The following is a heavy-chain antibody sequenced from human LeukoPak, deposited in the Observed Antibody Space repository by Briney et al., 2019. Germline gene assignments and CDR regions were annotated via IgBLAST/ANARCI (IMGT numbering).Heavy chain of an antibody. CDR2: ISGSGDHT. CDR3: VKPPQWLRLRADVVET. V-gene: IGHV3-23*01. J-gene: IGHJ3*02. D-gene: IGHD5-12*01. Sequence: GGSLRLSCAASGFSFSTYGMSWVRQSPGKGLEWVSGISGSGDHTYHGDSVRGRFTISRDNSNNTLYLEMKSLIVEDTALYYCVKPPQWLRLRADVVETWGQGTMVTVSS. CDR1: GFSFSTYG.